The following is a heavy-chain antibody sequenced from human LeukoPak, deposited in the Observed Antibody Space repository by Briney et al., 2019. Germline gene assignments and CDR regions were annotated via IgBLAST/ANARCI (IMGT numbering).Heavy chain of an antibody. V-gene: IGHV4-59*12. J-gene: IGHJ4*02. CDR3: ATYYDSSGFLFDY. CDR2: IYGSGST. CDR1: GGSISSYY. Sequence: SETLSLTCTVSGGSISSYYWSWIRQPPGKGLEWVGHIYGSGSTNYNPSLKSRVTISVDTSKNQFSLKLSSVTAADTAVYYCATYYDSSGFLFDYWGQGTLVTVSS. D-gene: IGHD3-22*01.